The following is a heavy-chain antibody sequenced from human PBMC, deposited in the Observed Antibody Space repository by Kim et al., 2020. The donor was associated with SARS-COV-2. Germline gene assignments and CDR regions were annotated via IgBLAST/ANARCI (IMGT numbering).Heavy chain of an antibody. J-gene: IGHJ6*02. D-gene: IGHD3-10*01. CDR1: GGTFSSYA. V-gene: IGHV1-69*13. Sequence: SVKVSCKASGGTFSSYAISWVRQAPGQGLEWMGGIIPIFGTANYAQKFQGRVTITADESTSTAYMELSSLRSEDTAVYYCARAGDYYGSGSSDYYYGMDVWGQRTTVTVSS. CDR3: ARAGDYYGSGSSDYYYGMDV. CDR2: IIPIFGTA.